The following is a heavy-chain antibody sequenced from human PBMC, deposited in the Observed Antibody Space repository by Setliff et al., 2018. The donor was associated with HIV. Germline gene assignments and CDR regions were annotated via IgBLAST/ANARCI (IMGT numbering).Heavy chain of an antibody. V-gene: IGHV3-7*01. Sequence: HPGGSLRLSCAASGFTFSSYWMSWVRQAPGKGLEWVANIKQDGSEKYYVDSVRGRFTISRDNAKNSLYLQINSLRAEDTAVYYCARATQLRSGVVDPAAKYFYYYMDVWGKGTTVTVS. D-gene: IGHD2-2*01. CDR2: IKQDGSEK. CDR3: ARATQLRSGVVDPAAKYFYYYMDV. CDR1: GFTFSSYW. J-gene: IGHJ6*03.